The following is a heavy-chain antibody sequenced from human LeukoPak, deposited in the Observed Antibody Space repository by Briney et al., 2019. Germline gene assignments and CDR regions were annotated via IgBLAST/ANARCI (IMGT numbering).Heavy chain of an antibody. J-gene: IGHJ3*02. CDR3: ARPQRYYYDSPVSGADAFDI. D-gene: IGHD3-22*01. CDR2: INPNSGGT. Sequence: ASVKVSCKASGYTFTGYYMHWVRQAPGQGLEWMGWINPNSGGTNYAQKFQGRVTMTRDTSISTAYMELSRLRSGDTAVYYCARPQRYYYDSPVSGADAFDIWGQGTMVTVSS. V-gene: IGHV1-2*02. CDR1: GYTFTGYY.